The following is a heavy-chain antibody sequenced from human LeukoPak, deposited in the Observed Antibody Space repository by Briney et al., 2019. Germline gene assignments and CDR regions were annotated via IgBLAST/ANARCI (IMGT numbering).Heavy chain of an antibody. CDR1: GFTFSNYA. CDR2: ISGSGTTA. CDR3: AKRAVTIGPFIPHNDY. D-gene: IGHD4-17*01. Sequence: GGSLRLSCAASGFTFSNYALSWVRQAPGKGLEWVSAISGSGTTAVYADAVKGRFTISRDNSKNTLYLQMNSLRAEDTALYYCAKRAVTIGPFIPHNDYWGQGTLVTVSS. J-gene: IGHJ4*02. V-gene: IGHV3-23*01.